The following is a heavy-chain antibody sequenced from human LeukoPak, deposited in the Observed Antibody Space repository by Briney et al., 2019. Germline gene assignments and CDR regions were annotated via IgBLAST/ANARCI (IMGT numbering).Heavy chain of an antibody. CDR1: GGTFSSYT. D-gene: IGHD3-16*01. CDR2: IIPILGIA. J-gene: IGHJ4*02. V-gene: IGHV1-69*02. CDR3: ARVSLRGVRFDY. Sequence: ASVKVSRKASGGTFSSYTISWVRQAPGQGLEWMGRIIPILGIANYAQKFQGRVTITADKSTSTAYMELSSLRSEDTAVYYCARVSLRGVRFDYWGQGTLVTVSS.